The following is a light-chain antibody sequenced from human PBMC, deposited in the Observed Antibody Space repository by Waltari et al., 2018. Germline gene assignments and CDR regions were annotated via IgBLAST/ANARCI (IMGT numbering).Light chain of an antibody. J-gene: IGLJ3*02. Sequence: SALTQPRSVSGSPGQSVTISCTGTTSYVGRYNYVSWYQHHPGKAPKLMIFDVTQRPSGVPDRFSGSKSANTASLTISGLQAEDEADYYCCSFAGTYTWVFGGGTKVTVL. V-gene: IGLV2-11*01. CDR2: DVT. CDR1: TSYVGRYNY. CDR3: CSFAGTYTWV.